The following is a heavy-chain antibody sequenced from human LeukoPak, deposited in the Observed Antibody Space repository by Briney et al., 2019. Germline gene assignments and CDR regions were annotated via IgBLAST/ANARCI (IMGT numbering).Heavy chain of an antibody. Sequence: GGSLRLSCAASGFTFSDYSMNWVRQAPGKGLEWVSSISSRSSYIYYGDSVKGRFTVSRDNAKNSLSLQMNSLRAEDTAVYYCARQGDYGGNSDAFDIWGQGTMVTVSS. CDR3: ARQGDYGGNSDAFDI. V-gene: IGHV3-21*01. CDR1: GFTFSDYS. D-gene: IGHD4-23*01. CDR2: ISSRSSYI. J-gene: IGHJ3*02.